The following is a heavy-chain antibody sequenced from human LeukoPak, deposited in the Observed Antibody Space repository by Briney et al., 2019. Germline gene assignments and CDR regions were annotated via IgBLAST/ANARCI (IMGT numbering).Heavy chain of an antibody. CDR3: ATLGDFDL. CDR1: GASISSYY. CDR2: IYYSGTT. D-gene: IGHD3-16*01. Sequence: SETLSLTCTVSGASISSYYWSWIRQPPGKGLEWIAYIYYSGTTNYNPSLKSRVTTSVDRSKNQLSLQLSSVTAADTAVYYCATLGDFDLWGRGTLVTVSS. J-gene: IGHJ2*01. V-gene: IGHV4-59*01.